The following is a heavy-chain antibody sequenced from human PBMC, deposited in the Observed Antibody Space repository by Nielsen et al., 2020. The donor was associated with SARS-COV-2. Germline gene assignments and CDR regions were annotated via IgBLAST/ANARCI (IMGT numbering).Heavy chain of an antibody. D-gene: IGHD4/OR15-4a*01. J-gene: IGHJ4*02. CDR3: VRHRDRYGDFNY. V-gene: IGHV3-7*01. Sequence: GESLKISCAASGFTFSSYWMNWVRQAPGKGLEWVANIKQDGGEKEYVDSVKGRFTISRDNAENSLYLQMNSLRAEDTAVYYCVRHRDRYGDFNYWGQGTLVTVSS. CDR2: IKQDGGEK. CDR1: GFTFSSYW.